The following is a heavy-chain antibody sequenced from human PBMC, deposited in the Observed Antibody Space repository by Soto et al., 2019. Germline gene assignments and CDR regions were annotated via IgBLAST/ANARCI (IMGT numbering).Heavy chain of an antibody. CDR3: ARDQNVIVPAAVLDLYCYHYGKGV. V-gene: IGHV3-21*01. J-gene: IGHJ6*02. CDR1: GFTFSSYS. CDR2: ISSGSSYI. D-gene: IGHD2-2*01. Sequence: EVQLVESGGGLVKPGGSLRLSCAASGFTFSSYSMNWVRQAPGKGLEWVSSISSGSSYIYYADSVKGRFTISRDNAKNTLYQQKNSLRGEDAAVYYCARDQNVIVPAAVLDLYCYHYGKGVWGQGTTVTVSS.